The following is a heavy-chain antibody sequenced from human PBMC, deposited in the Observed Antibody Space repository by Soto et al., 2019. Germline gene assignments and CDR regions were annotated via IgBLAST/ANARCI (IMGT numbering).Heavy chain of an antibody. CDR3: ARFSVLGWLLLPKGYFDY. D-gene: IGHD3-3*01. CDR2: IYYSGST. J-gene: IGHJ4*02. Sequence: QVQLQESGPGLVKPSQTLSLTCTVSGGSISSGGYYWSWIRQHPGKGLEWIGYIYYSGSTYYNPSLKSRVTISVDTSKNQFSLKLSSVTAADTAVYYCARFSVLGWLLLPKGYFDYWGQGTLVTVSS. V-gene: IGHV4-31*03. CDR1: GGSISSGGYY.